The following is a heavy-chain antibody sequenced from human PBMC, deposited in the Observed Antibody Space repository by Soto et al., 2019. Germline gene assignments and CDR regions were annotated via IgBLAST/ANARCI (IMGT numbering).Heavy chain of an antibody. Sequence: GGSLRLSCAASGFTFSSYSMNWVRQAPGKGLEWVSYINSSCSTIYYADSVKGRFTISRDNAKNTVYLQMNSLRAEDRAVYFCARVKSGSYDWFDPWGQGTLVTVSS. CDR2: INSSCSTI. V-gene: IGHV3-48*04. D-gene: IGHD3-10*01. J-gene: IGHJ5*02. CDR3: ARVKSGSYDWFDP. CDR1: GFTFSSYS.